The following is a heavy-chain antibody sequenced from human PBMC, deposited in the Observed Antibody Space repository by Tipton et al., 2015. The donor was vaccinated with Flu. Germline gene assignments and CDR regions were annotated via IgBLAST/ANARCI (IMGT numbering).Heavy chain of an antibody. J-gene: IGHJ4*02. CDR2: IRYRGRT. Sequence: TLSLTCSVSTGSINSDYWTWIRQAPGIGLEWIGYIRYRGRTKYNPSLKGRVSISVDTSKNQFSLRLTSVTAADTAVYYCARLPDITGWPFDYWGQGALVTVSS. CDR3: ARLPDITGWPFDY. V-gene: IGHV4-59*01. D-gene: IGHD6-19*01. CDR1: TGSINSDY.